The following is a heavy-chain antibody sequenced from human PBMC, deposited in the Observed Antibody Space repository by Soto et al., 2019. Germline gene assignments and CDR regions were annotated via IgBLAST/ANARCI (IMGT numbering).Heavy chain of an antibody. CDR1: DSDLNSGNYY. D-gene: IGHD2-21*01. J-gene: IGHJ5*02. CDR3: ARLRIATNNYKWFDH. CDR2: IYVTGAV. V-gene: IGHV4-31*03. Sequence: SETLSLTCSVSDSDLNSGNYYWSWIRQVPGKGLEWIGHIYVTGAVDYNPSLRDRITISQDTSERQFSLNLRLVTAADTAVYYCARLRIATNNYKWFDHWGQGTLVT.